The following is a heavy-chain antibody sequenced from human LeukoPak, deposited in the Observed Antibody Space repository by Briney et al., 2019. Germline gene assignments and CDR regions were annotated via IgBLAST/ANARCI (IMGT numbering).Heavy chain of an antibody. CDR1: GYTFTSYA. V-gene: IGHV7-4-1*02. J-gene: IGHJ4*02. Sequence: ASVKVSCKASGYTFTSYAMNWVRQAPGQGLEWMGWINTNTGNPTYAQGFTGRFVFSLDPSVSTAYLQISSLKAEDTAVYYCARGLQWLVPFDYWGQGTLVTVSS. CDR2: INTNTGNP. CDR3: ARGLQWLVPFDY. D-gene: IGHD6-19*01.